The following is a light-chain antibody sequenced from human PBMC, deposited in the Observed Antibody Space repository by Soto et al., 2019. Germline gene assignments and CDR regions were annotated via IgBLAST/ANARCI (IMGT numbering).Light chain of an antibody. Sequence: IQMTQSPSTLSGSVGDRVTITCRASHTISSWLAWYQQKPGKAPKLLIYAASSLQSGVPSRFSGSRSGTDFTLTISSLQPEDFATYYCQQSYSTPFVTFGQGTRLE. CDR3: QQSYSTPFVT. V-gene: IGKV1-39*01. CDR2: AAS. J-gene: IGKJ5*01. CDR1: HTISSW.